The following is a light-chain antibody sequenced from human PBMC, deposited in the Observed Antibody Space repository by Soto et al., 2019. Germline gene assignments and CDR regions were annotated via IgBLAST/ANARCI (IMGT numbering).Light chain of an antibody. CDR2: EVS. Sequence: TGXSSDVGGYNYVSWYQQHPGKAPKLMIYEVSNRPSGVSNRFSGSKSGNTASLTISGRQAEDEADYYCSSYTSSSTRVFGGGTKLTVL. V-gene: IGLV2-14*01. J-gene: IGLJ3*02. CDR3: SSYTSSSTRV. CDR1: SSDVGGYNY.